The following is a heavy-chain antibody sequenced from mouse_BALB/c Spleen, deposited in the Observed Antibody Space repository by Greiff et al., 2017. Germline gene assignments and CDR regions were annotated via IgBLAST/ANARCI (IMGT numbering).Heavy chain of an antibody. Sequence: QVQLKESGAELMKPGASVKISCKATGYTFSSYWIEWVKQRPGHGLEWIGEILPGSGSTNYNEKFKGKATFTADTSSNTAYMQLSSLTSEDSAVYYCARWGITYAMDYWGQGTSVTVSS. D-gene: IGHD1-1*01. J-gene: IGHJ4*01. CDR1: GYTFSSYW. CDR3: ARWGITYAMDY. CDR2: ILPGSGST. V-gene: IGHV1-9*01.